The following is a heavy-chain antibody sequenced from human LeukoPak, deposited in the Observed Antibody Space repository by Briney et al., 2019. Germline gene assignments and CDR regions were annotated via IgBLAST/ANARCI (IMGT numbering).Heavy chain of an antibody. CDR2: ISSSGSTI. V-gene: IGHV3-48*03. Sequence: PGGSLRLSCAASGFTFSSYEMNWVRQAPGKGLEWVSYISSSGSTIYYADSVKGRFTISRDNAKNSLYLQMNSLRAEDTAVYYCARDLSGLYYYYGMDVWGQGTLVTVSS. CDR3: ARDLSGLYYYYGMDV. J-gene: IGHJ6*02. CDR1: GFTFSSYE.